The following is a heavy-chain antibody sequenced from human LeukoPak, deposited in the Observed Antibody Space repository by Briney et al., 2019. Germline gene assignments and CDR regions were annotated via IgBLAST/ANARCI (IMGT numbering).Heavy chain of an antibody. V-gene: IGHV4-4*02. CDR2: IYHSGST. CDR1: GGSISSSNW. D-gene: IGHD5-12*01. Sequence: PSETLSLTCAVSGGSISSSNWWSWVRQPPGKGLEWIGEIYHSGSTNYNPSLKSRVTISVDTSKNQFSLKLSSVTAADTAVYYCARGSDIVATVQFGFDYWGQGTLVTVSS. CDR3: ARGSDIVATVQFGFDY. J-gene: IGHJ4*02.